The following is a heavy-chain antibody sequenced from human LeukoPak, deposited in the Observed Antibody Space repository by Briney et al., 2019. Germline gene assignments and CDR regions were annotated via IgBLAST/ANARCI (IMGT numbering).Heavy chain of an antibody. V-gene: IGHV4-59*01. J-gene: IGHJ3*02. D-gene: IGHD1-26*01. CDR1: GGSISSYY. CDR3: ARDLGRHDAFDI. Sequence: PSETLSLTCTVSGGSISSYYWSWIRQPPGKGLEWIGWSYHRGSTSYNPSLKSRVAISVDTSKNQFSLKLSSVTAADTAVYYCARDLGRHDAFDIWGQGTMVTVSS. CDR2: SYHRGST.